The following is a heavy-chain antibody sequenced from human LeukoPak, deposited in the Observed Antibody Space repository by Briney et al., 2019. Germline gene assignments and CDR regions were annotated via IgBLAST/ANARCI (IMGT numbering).Heavy chain of an antibody. CDR1: GGSFSGYY. J-gene: IGHJ4*02. D-gene: IGHD6-6*01. CDR3: ARGQWGVAARPGVGPFDY. CDR2: INHRGST. Sequence: SGTLSLTCAVYGGSFSGYYWSGIRHPPGKGLEWIGEINHRGSTNYNPSIKGRVTIAVDTSKNQFSLKLSSVTAADTAVYDCARGQWGVAARPGVGPFDYWGQGTLVTVSS. V-gene: IGHV4-34*01.